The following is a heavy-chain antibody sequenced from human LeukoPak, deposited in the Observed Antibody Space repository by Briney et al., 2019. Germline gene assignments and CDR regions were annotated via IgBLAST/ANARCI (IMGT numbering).Heavy chain of an antibody. D-gene: IGHD2-15*01. CDR1: GFTFSDYY. V-gene: IGHV3-11*01. J-gene: IGHJ4*02. CDR3: ASTNCSGGSCYGFDY. CDR2: ISSSGSTI. Sequence: PGGSLRLSCAASGFTFSDYYMSWIRQAPGKGLEWVSYISSSGSTIYYADSVKGRFTISRDNAKNSLYLQMSSLRAEDTAVYYCASTNCSGGSCYGFDYWGQGTLVTVSS.